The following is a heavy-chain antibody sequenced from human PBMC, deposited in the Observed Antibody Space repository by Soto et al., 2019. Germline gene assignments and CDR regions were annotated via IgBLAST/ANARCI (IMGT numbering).Heavy chain of an antibody. D-gene: IGHD3-3*01. CDR2: IYYSGST. J-gene: IGHJ6*02. CDR1: GGSVSSGSYY. V-gene: IGHV4-61*01. Sequence: PSETLSLTCTVSGGSVSSGSYYWSWIRQPPGKGLEWIGYIYYSGSTNYNPSLKSRVTISVDTSKNQFSLKLSSVTAADTAVYYCARGYDFWSGGYGMDVWGQGTTVTVSS. CDR3: ARGYDFWSGGYGMDV.